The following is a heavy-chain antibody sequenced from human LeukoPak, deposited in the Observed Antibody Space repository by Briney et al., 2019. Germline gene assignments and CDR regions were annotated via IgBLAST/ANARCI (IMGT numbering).Heavy chain of an antibody. CDR2: IYYSGSINYNVS. CDR3: ARDYGYIDV. D-gene: IGHD3-10*01. J-gene: IGHJ6*03. Sequence: SETLSLTCSVSGGSISTYYWSWIRQFPGKGLEWIGNIYYSGSINYNVSRYNPSLKSRVTISVDTSKKQFSLKLNSVTAADTAVYYCARDYGYIDVWGKGTTVTVSS. V-gene: IGHV4-59*01. CDR1: GGSISTYY.